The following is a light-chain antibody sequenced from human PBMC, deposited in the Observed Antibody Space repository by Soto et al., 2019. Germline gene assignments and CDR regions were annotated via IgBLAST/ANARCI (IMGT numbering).Light chain of an antibody. Sequence: DIQMTQSPSTQSASVGDRVTITCRASQSISSWLAWYQQKPGKAPKLLIYKASSLESGVPSRFSGSGSGTEFTLTISSLQTDDFATYYCQQYHSYSSTFGHGTKVDIK. J-gene: IGKJ1*01. V-gene: IGKV1-5*03. CDR2: KAS. CDR1: QSISSW. CDR3: QQYHSYSST.